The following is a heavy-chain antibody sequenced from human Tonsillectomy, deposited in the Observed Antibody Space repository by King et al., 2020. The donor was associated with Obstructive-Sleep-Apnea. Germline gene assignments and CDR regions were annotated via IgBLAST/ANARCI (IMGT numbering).Heavy chain of an antibody. CDR2: IKQDGSEK. Sequence: VQLVESGGGLVQPGGSLRLSCASSGFTFSSYWMSWVRQAPGKGLEWVANIKQDGSEKYYVDSVKGRFTISRDNAKNSLYLQMNSLRAEDTAVYYCAMAYYYDSSAFGYWGQGTLVTVSS. V-gene: IGHV3-7*01. J-gene: IGHJ4*02. D-gene: IGHD3-22*01. CDR1: GFTFSSYW. CDR3: AMAYYYDSSAFGY.